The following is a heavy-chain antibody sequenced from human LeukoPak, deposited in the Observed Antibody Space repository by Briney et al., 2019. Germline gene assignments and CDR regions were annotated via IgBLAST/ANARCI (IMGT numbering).Heavy chain of an antibody. CDR2: IIPILGIA. J-gene: IGHJ5*02. Sequence: GASVKVSCKAAGGTFSSYAISWVRQAPGQGLEWMGRIIPILGIANYAQKFQGRVTITADKSTSTAYMELSSLRSEDTAVYYCAGGGHIVVVVAATRDWFDPWGQGTLVTVSS. D-gene: IGHD2-15*01. CDR1: GGTFSSYA. V-gene: IGHV1-69*04. CDR3: AGGGHIVVVVAATRDWFDP.